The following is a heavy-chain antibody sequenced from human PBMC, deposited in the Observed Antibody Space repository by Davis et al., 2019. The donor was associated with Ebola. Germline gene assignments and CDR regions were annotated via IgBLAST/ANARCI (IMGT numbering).Heavy chain of an antibody. D-gene: IGHD5-12*01. J-gene: IGHJ3*02. Sequence: MPSETLSLTCTVSGGSISSSSYYWGWIRQPPGKGLEWIGSIYYSGSTYYNPSLKSRVTILVDMSKNQFSLKLSSVTAADTAVYYCARESDSGYDSDPFDIWGQGTVVTVSS. CDR2: IYYSGST. V-gene: IGHV4-39*07. CDR1: GGSISSSSYY. CDR3: ARESDSGYDSDPFDI.